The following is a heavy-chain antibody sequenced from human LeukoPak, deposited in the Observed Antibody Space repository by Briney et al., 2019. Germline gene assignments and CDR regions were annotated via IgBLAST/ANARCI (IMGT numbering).Heavy chain of an antibody. CDR3: AKSPKARIAAALYYFDY. Sequence: GGSLRLSCAASGFTFSSYSMNWVRQAPGKGLEWVSSISSSSSYIYYADSVKGRFTISRDNSKNTLYLQMNSLRAEDTAVYYCAKSPKARIAAALYYFDYWGQGTLVTVSS. J-gene: IGHJ4*02. CDR1: GFTFSSYS. D-gene: IGHD6-13*01. CDR2: ISSSSSYI. V-gene: IGHV3-21*04.